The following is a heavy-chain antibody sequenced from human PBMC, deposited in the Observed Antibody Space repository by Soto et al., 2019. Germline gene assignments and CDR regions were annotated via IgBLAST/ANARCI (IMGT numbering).Heavy chain of an antibody. CDR2: INQSANT. V-gene: IGHV4-34*01. Sequence: SEPLSLTCAVSGGSFSGYYWTWIRQIPGKGLEWIGEINQSANTKYNPSLMSRVTMSVDTSRNQFSLKLRSVTAADTAVYYCARPSYALNWDFHYGMQVWGQGTSVTVSS. D-gene: IGHD2-2*01. J-gene: IGHJ6*02. CDR3: ARPSYALNWDFHYGMQV. CDR1: GGSFSGYY.